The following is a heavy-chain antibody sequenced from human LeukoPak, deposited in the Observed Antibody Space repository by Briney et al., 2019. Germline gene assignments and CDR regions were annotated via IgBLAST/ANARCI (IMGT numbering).Heavy chain of an antibody. V-gene: IGHV3-11*01. J-gene: IGHJ5*02. CDR1: GFTFSDYY. CDR3: ARVVIVGANGHWFDP. D-gene: IGHD1-26*01. Sequence: GGSLRLSCAASGFTFSDYYMSWIRQAPGKGLEWVSYISSSGSTIYYADSVKGRFTISRDNAKNSLYLQMSSLRAEDTAVYYCARVVIVGANGHWFDPWGQGTLVTVSS. CDR2: ISSSGSTI.